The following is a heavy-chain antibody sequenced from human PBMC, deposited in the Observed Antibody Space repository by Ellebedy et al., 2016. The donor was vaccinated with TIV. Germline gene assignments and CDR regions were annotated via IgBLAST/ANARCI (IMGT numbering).Heavy chain of an antibody. CDR2: INHGGTT. V-gene: IGHV4-34*01. J-gene: IGHJ4*02. Sequence: SETLSLXXAVCCGSFSHYYWNWIRQSPEKGLEWIGEINHGGTTKYNPSLKSRVTISADTSKNQFSLKLTSLTAADTAVYYCATFSGSPLGDSWGQGTLVTASS. D-gene: IGHD1-26*01. CDR3: ATFSGSPLGDS. CDR1: CGSFSHYY.